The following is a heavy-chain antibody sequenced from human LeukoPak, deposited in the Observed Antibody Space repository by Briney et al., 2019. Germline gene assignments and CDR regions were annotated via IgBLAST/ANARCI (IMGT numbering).Heavy chain of an antibody. CDR1: GFMFSSYS. CDR3: ATERAGTSGYIVFDN. Sequence: PGGSLRLSCAASGFMFSSYSMNWARQAPGKGLEWVSSISRSINYIYYADSVKGRFTISRDNAKNMLYLQMNSLRAEDTAVYYCATERAGTSGYIVFDNWGQGILVTVSS. CDR2: ISRSINYI. D-gene: IGHD1-1*01. V-gene: IGHV3-21*01. J-gene: IGHJ4*02.